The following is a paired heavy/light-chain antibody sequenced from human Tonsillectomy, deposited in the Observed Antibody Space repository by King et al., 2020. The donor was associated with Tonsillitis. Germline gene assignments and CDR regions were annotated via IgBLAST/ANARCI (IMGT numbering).Heavy chain of an antibody. J-gene: IGHJ4*02. CDR1: GFTFSSCT. Sequence: EVQLVESGGDLVPPGGSLRLSCSASGFTFSSCTMHWVRQAPGKGLEYVSGITNNGGNTFYADSVKGRFTISRDNSKNTLYLQMSSLRAEDTAVYYCVKDVDYDFWNSYSNFDYWGQGTLVTVSS. CDR2: ITNNGGNT. D-gene: IGHD3-3*01. CDR3: VKDVDYDFWNSYSNFDY. V-gene: IGHV3-64D*06.
Light chain of an antibody. J-gene: IGKJ5*01. CDR2: AAS. CDR3: LQHSSYPIT. CDR1: QGISNY. V-gene: IGKV1-17*03. Sequence: DIQMTQSPSAMSASVGDRVTITCRASQGISNYLAWFQQKPGKVPKRLIYAASSLQSGVPSRFSGSGSGTEFTLTISSLQPEDFATYFCLQHSSYPITFGQGTRLEIK.